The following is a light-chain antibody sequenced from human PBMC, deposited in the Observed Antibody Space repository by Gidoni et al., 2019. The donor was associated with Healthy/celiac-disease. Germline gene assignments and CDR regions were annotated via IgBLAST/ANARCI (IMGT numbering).Light chain of an antibody. CDR2: TAS. Sequence: DIQVTQSPSTLSASVGDRGTITCRASQSSSSWLAWYQQKPGKAPKLLIDTASSFESVVPSIFSGSGSATEFPLTISSLPPDDFATYYCQQYNSYPWTFXQXTKVXIK. J-gene: IGKJ1*01. CDR1: QSSSSW. V-gene: IGKV1-5*03. CDR3: QQYNSYPWT.